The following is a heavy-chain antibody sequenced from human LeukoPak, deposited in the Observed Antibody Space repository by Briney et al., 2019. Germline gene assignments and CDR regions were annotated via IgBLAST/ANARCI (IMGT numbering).Heavy chain of an antibody. CDR3: ARGHFEFPH. CDR2: ITSSGSYT. D-gene: IGHD3-3*02. V-gene: IGHV3-11*06. CDR1: GFTFSDYY. Sequence: GGSLRLSCAASGFTFSDYYMSWIRQAPGKGLEWVSYITSSGSYTDYADSVKGRFTMSRDNAKNSLYLQMNSLRAEDSAVYYCARGHFEFPHWGQGTLVTVSS. J-gene: IGHJ1*01.